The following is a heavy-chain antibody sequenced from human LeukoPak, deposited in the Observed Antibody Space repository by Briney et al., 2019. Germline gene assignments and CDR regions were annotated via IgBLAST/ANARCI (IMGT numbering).Heavy chain of an antibody. CDR2: ISSGGSTV. D-gene: IGHD1-26*01. CDR1: GFPFSSYE. J-gene: IGHJ3*02. CDR3: ARVIIVGATGI. V-gene: IGHV3-48*03. Sequence: GGSLRLSCAASGFPFSSYEMNWVRQAPGKGLEWVSYISSGGSTVYYADPVRGRFTISKDNAKNSLYLQMNSLRAEDTAVYYCARVIIVGATGIWGQGTMVTVSS.